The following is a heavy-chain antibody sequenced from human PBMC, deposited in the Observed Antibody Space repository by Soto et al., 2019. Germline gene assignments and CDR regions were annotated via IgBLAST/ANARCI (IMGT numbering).Heavy chain of an antibody. D-gene: IGHD3-22*01. CDR2: IYNSGST. Sequence: QVQLQESGPGLVKPSETLSLTCTVSGGSVSSGDYYWSWIRQPPGKGLEWIGYIYNSGSTKYKPSLKSRVTISVDTSKNQFSLKLSFVTAADTAVYYCASGRRMYYYDGSDYYPFDYWGQGTLVTVSS. J-gene: IGHJ4*02. V-gene: IGHV4-61*08. CDR3: ASGRRMYYYDGSDYYPFDY. CDR1: GGSVSSGDYY.